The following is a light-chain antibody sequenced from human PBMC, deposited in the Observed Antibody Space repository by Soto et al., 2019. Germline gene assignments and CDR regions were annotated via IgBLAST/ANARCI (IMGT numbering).Light chain of an antibody. Sequence: EIQMTQSPSSLSASVGDRVTITCRASQNILTYLNWYQQRPGKAPKFLIYAATSVQAGVPSRFSGSESGTEFILIISSLQPEDSATYYYQQSYSAPLTFGHGTKLEIK. CDR3: QQSYSAPLT. CDR2: AAT. CDR1: QNILTY. V-gene: IGKV1-39*01. J-gene: IGKJ2*01.